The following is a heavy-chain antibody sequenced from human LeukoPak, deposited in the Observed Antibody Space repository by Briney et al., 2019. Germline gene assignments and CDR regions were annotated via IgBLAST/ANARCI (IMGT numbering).Heavy chain of an antibody. J-gene: IGHJ5*02. Sequence: SQTLSLTCAVYGGSFSGYYWSWIRQPPGKGLEWIGEINHSGSTNYNPSLKSRVTISVDTSKNQFSLKLSSVTAADTAVYYCARGQYYYDSSGYYYPNWFDPWGQGTLVTVSS. CDR3: ARGQYYYDSSGYYYPNWFDP. V-gene: IGHV4-34*01. D-gene: IGHD3-22*01. CDR2: INHSGST. CDR1: GGSFSGYY.